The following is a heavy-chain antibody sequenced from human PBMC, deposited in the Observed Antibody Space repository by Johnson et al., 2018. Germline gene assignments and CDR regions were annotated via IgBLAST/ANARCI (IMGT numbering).Heavy chain of an antibody. CDR3: AKDDAESKIYHYYGVDV. Sequence: VQLVETGGGVVQPGRSLRLSCAASGFTFSRYGMHWVRQAPGKGLEWMAVISYDETYRYYADSVRGRFTISRDNSKNTLYLQMHSLRAEDTAVYYCAKDDAESKIYHYYGVDVWGQGTTVTVSS. CDR2: ISYDETYR. CDR1: GFTFSRYG. D-gene: IGHD3-10*01. J-gene: IGHJ6*02. V-gene: IGHV3-30*18.